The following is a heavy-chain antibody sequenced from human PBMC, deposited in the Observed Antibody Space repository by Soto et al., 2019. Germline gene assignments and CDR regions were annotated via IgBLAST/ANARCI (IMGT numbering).Heavy chain of an antibody. CDR1: GGSISSGGYY. V-gene: IGHV4-31*03. CDR2: IYYSGST. D-gene: IGHD4-17*01. Sequence: SETLSLTCTVSGGSISSGGYYWSWIRQHPGKGLEWIGYIYYSGSTYYNPSLKSRVTISVDTSKNQFSLKLSSVTAADTAVYYCARGSAYSDYDLEYWGQGTLVTVSS. J-gene: IGHJ4*02. CDR3: ARGSAYSDYDLEY.